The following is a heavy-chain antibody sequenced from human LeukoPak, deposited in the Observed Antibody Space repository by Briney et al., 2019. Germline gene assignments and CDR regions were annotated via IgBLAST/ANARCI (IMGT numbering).Heavy chain of an antibody. D-gene: IGHD3-10*02. V-gene: IGHV4-34*01. J-gene: IGHJ2*01. CDR3: ARVFGCFDL. CDR1: GGSFRGYY. CDR2: INHSGST. Sequence: SETLSHTCAVYGGSFRGYYWSWIRQPPGKGLEWIGEINHSGSTNYNPSLKSRVTISVDTSKNQFSLKLSSVTAADTAVYYCARVFGCFDLWGRGTLVTVSS.